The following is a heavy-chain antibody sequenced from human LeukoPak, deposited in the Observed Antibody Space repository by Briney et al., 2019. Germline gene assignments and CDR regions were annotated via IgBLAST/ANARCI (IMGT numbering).Heavy chain of an antibody. D-gene: IGHD6-19*01. CDR2: ISAYNGNT. Sequence: AAVKVSCKASGYTFTSYGISWVRQAPGQGLKWMGWISAYNGNTNYAQKLQGRVTLTTDTATSTSYMELRSLTSDDTAVYYCARKGSPVAGKRNWFDPWGQGTLVIVSS. V-gene: IGHV1-18*01. CDR3: ARKGSPVAGKRNWFDP. J-gene: IGHJ5*02. CDR1: GYTFTSYG.